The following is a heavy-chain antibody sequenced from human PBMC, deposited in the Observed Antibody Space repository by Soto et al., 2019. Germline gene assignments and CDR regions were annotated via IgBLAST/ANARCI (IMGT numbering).Heavy chain of an antibody. CDR1: GGSVTSYW. D-gene: IGHD3-10*01. CDR2: IYPGDSDT. Sequence: GEAVKSSGEGSGGSVTSYWSGWVRQMPGKGLECMGIIYPGDSDTRYSPAFQGQVTISADKPTSTAYLQWSSLKASDTAMYYCAGGGVRGVITRTRDYYGMDVWGQGTTVTVSS. J-gene: IGHJ6*02. CDR3: AGGGVRGVITRTRDYYGMDV. V-gene: IGHV5-51*04.